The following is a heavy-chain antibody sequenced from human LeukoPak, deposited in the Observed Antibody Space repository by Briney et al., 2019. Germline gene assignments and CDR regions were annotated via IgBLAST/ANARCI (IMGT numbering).Heavy chain of an antibody. Sequence: GGSLRLSCAASGFTFSSYAMSWVRQAPGKGLEWVSAINGSGGSTYYADSVKGRFTISRDNSKNTLYLQMNSLRAEDTAVYYCARSNGYNIYPDAFDIWGQGTMVTVSS. V-gene: IGHV3-23*01. CDR3: ARSNGYNIYPDAFDI. J-gene: IGHJ3*02. CDR1: GFTFSSYA. CDR2: INGSGGST. D-gene: IGHD5-24*01.